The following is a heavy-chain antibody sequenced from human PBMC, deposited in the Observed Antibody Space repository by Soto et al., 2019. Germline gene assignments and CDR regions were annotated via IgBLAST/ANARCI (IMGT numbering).Heavy chain of an antibody. CDR2: IYYSGST. V-gene: IGHV4-59*01. CDR3: ARSEARY. Sequence: QVQLQESGPGLVKPSETLSLTCTVSGGSISSYYWSWIRQPPGKGLEWIGYIYYSGSTNYNPSLKSRVTISVDPSKTQFSLKRSSVPAADTAVYSCARSEARYWGQGTRVTVPS. CDR1: GGSISSYY. J-gene: IGHJ4*02.